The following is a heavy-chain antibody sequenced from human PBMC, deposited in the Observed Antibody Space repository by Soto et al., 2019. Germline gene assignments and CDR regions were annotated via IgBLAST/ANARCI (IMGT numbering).Heavy chain of an antibody. D-gene: IGHD3-3*01. CDR3: AKDNARITIFGVALDY. Sequence: EVQLVESGGGLVQPGRSLRLSCAASGFTFDDYAMHWVRQAPGKGLEWVSGISWNSGSIGYADSVKGRFTISRDNAKNSLYLQMNSLRAEDTALYYCAKDNARITIFGVALDYWGQGTLVTVSS. V-gene: IGHV3-9*01. CDR2: ISWNSGSI. J-gene: IGHJ4*02. CDR1: GFTFDDYA.